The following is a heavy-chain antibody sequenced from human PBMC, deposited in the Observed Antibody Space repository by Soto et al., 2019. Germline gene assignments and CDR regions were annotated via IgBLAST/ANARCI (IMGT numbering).Heavy chain of an antibody. CDR2: IIPLFGTP. J-gene: IGHJ4*02. D-gene: IGHD3-10*01. Sequence: QVHLVQSGAELRKPGSSVKVSCKASGGTFNNDAFSWVRQAPGQGLEWMGGIIPLFGTPTYADKFKSRVTISPDESANPVYLDLTSLTSEDTAMYYFTRDVIGEMTTIAHCEFWGTGTLVTVSS. V-gene: IGHV1-69*01. CDR1: GGTFNNDA. CDR3: TRDVIGEMTTIAHCEF.